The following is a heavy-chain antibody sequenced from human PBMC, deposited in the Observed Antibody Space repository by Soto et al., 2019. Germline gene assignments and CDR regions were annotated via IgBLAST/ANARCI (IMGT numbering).Heavy chain of an antibody. CDR2: ISTDKGDT. CDR3: ARTPRPSQYFDY. V-gene: IGHV1-18*01. CDR1: GYTFSSYG. J-gene: IGHJ4*02. Sequence: QVQLVQSGAEVKKPGASVKISCKAAGYTFSSYGITWVRQAPGQGLEWMGWISTDKGDTNSAQKLQVSVTMPSATSTTTAYMELRSLRSDDTALYYCARTPRPSQYFDYWGQGTLVTVSS.